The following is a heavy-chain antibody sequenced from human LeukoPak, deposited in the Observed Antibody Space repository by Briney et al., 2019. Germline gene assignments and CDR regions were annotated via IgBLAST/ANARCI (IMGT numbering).Heavy chain of an antibody. CDR3: ARDGEMATIENYFES. V-gene: IGHV4-61*02. J-gene: IGHJ4*02. CDR1: GGSISSGSYY. D-gene: IGHD5-24*01. CDR2: IYTSGST. Sequence: SETLSLTCTVSGGSISSGSYYWSWIRQPAGKGLEWIGRIYTSGSTNYNPSLKSRVTISVDTSKNQFSLKLSSVTAADTAVYYCARDGEMATIENYFESWGQGTLVTVSS.